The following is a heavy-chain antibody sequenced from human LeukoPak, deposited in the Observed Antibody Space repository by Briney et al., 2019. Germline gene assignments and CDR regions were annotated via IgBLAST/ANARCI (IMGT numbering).Heavy chain of an antibody. CDR3: ASPNDYGDYAGFDY. J-gene: IGHJ4*02. V-gene: IGHV4-34*01. Sequence: SETLSLTCAVYGGSFSGYYWSWIRQPPGKGLEWIGEINHSGSTNYNPSLKSRVTISVDTSKNQFSLKLSSVTAADTAVYYCASPNDYGDYAGFDYWGQGTLVTVS. D-gene: IGHD4-17*01. CDR1: GGSFSGYY. CDR2: INHSGST.